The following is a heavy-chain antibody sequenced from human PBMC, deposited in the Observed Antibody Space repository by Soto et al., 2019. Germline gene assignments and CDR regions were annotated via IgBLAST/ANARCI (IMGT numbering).Heavy chain of an antibody. CDR3: SGPTVTPHYGMDV. CDR1: GFTFSDYY. J-gene: IGHJ6*02. V-gene: IGHV3-11*01. D-gene: IGHD4-17*01. Sequence: QVQLVESGGGLVKPGGSLRLSCAASGFTFSDYYMSCIRQAPGKGLEWVSYISSSGSTIYYADSVKGRVTISRDNAKNSLYLQMNSRRAEDTALYYCSGPTVTPHYGMDVWGQGTTVTVSS. CDR2: ISSSGSTI.